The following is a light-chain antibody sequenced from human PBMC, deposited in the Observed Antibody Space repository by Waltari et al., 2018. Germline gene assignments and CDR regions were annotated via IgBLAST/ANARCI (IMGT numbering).Light chain of an antibody. CDR3: CSYAGSSTFPYV. Sequence: QSALTQPASVSGSPGQSLTLSCTGTSSDVGGYKLASCYQQHPGKAPKLMIYEGNKRPSGVSNRFSGSKSGNTASLTISGLQAEDEADYYCCSYAGSSTFPYVFGTGTKVTVL. CDR2: EGN. J-gene: IGLJ1*01. V-gene: IGLV2-23*03. CDR1: SSDVGGYKL.